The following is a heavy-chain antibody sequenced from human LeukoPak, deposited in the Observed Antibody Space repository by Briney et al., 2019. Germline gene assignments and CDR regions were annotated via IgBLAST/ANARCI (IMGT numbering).Heavy chain of an antibody. CDR2: VKSRPNGGTI. V-gene: IGHV3-15*01. CDR1: GFTFSNAW. CDR3: ATGIYFDF. Sequence: GGSLRLSCAGSGFTFSNAWMSWVRQGPGKGLEWVARVKSRPNGGTIDYGAPVKGRFTISRDDSQNTVYLQMNSLETEDTAVYYCATGIYFDFWGRGTLVTVSS. J-gene: IGHJ4*02.